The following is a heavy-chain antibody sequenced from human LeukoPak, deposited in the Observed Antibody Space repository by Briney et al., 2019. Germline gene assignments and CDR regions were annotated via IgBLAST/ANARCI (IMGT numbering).Heavy chain of an antibody. J-gene: IGHJ6*04. V-gene: IGHV3-11*01. CDR3: ARGPTTMVRGVMGKLSGMDV. CDR2: ISSSGSTI. D-gene: IGHD3-10*01. CDR1: GFTFSDYY. Sequence: PGGSLRLSCAASGFTFSDYYMSWIRQAPGKGLEWVSYISSSGSTIYYADSVKGRFTISRDNAKNSLYLQMNSLRAEDTAVYYCARGPTTMVRGVMGKLSGMDVWGKGTTVTVSS.